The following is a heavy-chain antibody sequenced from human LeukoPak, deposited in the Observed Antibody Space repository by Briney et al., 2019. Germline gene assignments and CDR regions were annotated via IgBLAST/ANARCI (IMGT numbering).Heavy chain of an antibody. D-gene: IGHD5-18*01. V-gene: IGHV1-69*04. J-gene: IGHJ4*02. CDR1: GYTFSNYG. Sequence: ASVKVSCKASGYTFSNYGIIWVRQAPGQGLEWMGRIIPILGIANYAQKFQGRVTITADKSTSTAYMELSSLRSEDTAVYYCARDPSYSYGIFDYWGQGTLVTVSS. CDR2: IIPILGIA. CDR3: ARDPSYSYGIFDY.